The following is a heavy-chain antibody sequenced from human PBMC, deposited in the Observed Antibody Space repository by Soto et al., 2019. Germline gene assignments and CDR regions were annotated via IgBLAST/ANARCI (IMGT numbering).Heavy chain of an antibody. CDR1: GFTFSVYW. V-gene: IGHV3-74*01. J-gene: IGHJ6*02. CDR2: IDSDGSTT. Sequence: EVPLVESGGGLVQPGGSLRLSCAASGFTFSVYWMHWVRQAPGKALVWVSRIDSDGSTTSYADSVKGRFTISRDNSKSTLYLQMNTLRAEDTAVYYCARPGYGNYGPGVEVWGQWTTVTVSS. D-gene: IGHD4-17*01. CDR3: ARPGYGNYGPGVEV.